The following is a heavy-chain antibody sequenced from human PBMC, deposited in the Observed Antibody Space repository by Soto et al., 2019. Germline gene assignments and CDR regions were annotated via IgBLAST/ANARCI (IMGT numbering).Heavy chain of an antibody. CDR3: TRSDSGTYREGY. J-gene: IGHJ4*02. Sequence: EVQLVESGGGLVQPGGSLRLSCAASGFTFSSYWMSWVRQAPGKGLEWVANIKQDGSEKYDVDSVKGRFTVSRDNAKNSLYLQMNSLRAEDTAVYYCTRSDSGTYREGYWGQGTLVTVSS. CDR1: GFTFSSYW. V-gene: IGHV3-7*03. D-gene: IGHD1-26*01. CDR2: IKQDGSEK.